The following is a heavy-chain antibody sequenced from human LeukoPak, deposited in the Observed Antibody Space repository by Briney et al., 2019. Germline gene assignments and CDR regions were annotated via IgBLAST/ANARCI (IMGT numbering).Heavy chain of an antibody. CDR1: GGSISSSSYY. CDR3: ARHRSGWLQSSFDY. D-gene: IGHD5-24*01. CDR2: IYYSGSS. J-gene: IGHJ4*02. Sequence: PSETLSLTCTVSGGSISSSSYYWGWIRQPSGKGLEWIGSIYYSGSSFDNPALKSRVTISVDTSKNQFSLKLSSVTAADTAVYYCARHRSGWLQSSFDYWGQGTLVTVSS. V-gene: IGHV4-39*01.